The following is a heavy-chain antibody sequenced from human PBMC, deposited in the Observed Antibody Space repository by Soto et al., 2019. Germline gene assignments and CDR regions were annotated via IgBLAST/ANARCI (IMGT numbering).Heavy chain of an antibody. D-gene: IGHD5-18*01. J-gene: IGHJ1*01. Sequence: QVQLLQSGGGLVKPGGSLRPSCAASGFTFSSSYMSWIRQAPGKGLGWVAYISSSGVSMYYADSVKGRFTISRDNANNSLYLQMNSLRAEDTAVYYCARGGFNYASWGQGTLVTVSP. CDR1: GFTFSSSY. CDR2: ISSSGVSM. CDR3: ARGGFNYAS. V-gene: IGHV3-11*01.